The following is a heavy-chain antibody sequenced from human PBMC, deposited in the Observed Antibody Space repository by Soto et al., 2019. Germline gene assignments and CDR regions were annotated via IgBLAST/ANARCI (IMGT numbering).Heavy chain of an antibody. V-gene: IGHV4-31*03. Sequence: PSETLSLTCTVSGGSITTGGSYWSWIRQHPXKGLEWIGNIYHSGNTYYNPSLNSRLTISVDTSKNHFSLMVDSVTAADTAVYYCARARFQVLYGKPYFDSWGQGTLVTVSS. CDR2: IYHSGNT. CDR1: GGSITTGGSY. D-gene: IGHD2-2*02. CDR3: ARARFQVLYGKPYFDS. J-gene: IGHJ4*02.